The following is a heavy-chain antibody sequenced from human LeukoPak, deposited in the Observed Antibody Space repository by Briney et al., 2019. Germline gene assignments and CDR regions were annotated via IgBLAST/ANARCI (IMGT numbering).Heavy chain of an antibody. CDR3: AKGNTAMVSDAFDI. V-gene: IGHV3-20*04. D-gene: IGHD5-18*01. Sequence: PGGSLRLSCAASGFTFDDYGMSWVRQAPGKGLEWVSGINWYGGSTGYADSVKGRFTISRDNAKNSLYLQMNSLRAEDMALYYCAKGNTAMVSDAFDIWGQGTMVTVSS. J-gene: IGHJ3*02. CDR1: GFTFDDYG. CDR2: INWYGGST.